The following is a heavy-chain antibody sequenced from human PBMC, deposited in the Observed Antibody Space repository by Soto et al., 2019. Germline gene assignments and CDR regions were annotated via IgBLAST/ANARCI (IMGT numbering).Heavy chain of an antibody. D-gene: IGHD3-22*01. J-gene: IGHJ4*02. Sequence: GGSLRLSCAAPGFTFSSYSMNWVRQAPGEGVEWVSYISSSSSTIYYADSVKGRFTISRDNAKNSLYLQMNSLRAEDTAVYYCARDHYDSSGYYGHDYWGQGTLVTVSS. CDR2: ISSSSSTI. CDR3: ARDHYDSSGYYGHDY. CDR1: GFTFSSYS. V-gene: IGHV3-48*01.